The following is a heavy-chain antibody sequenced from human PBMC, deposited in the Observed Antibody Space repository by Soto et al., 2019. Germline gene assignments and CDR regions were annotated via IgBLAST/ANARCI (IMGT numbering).Heavy chain of an antibody. CDR1: GFTFSSYG. V-gene: IGHV3-33*01. J-gene: IGHJ6*02. CDR3: ARDPSYYYYYGMDV. CDR2: IWYDGSNK. Sequence: GGSLRLSCAASGFTFSSYGMHWVRQAPGKGLEWVAVIWYDGSNKYYADSVKGRFTISRDNSKNTLYLQMNSLRAEDTAVYYCARDPSYYYYYGMDVWGQGTTVTVSS.